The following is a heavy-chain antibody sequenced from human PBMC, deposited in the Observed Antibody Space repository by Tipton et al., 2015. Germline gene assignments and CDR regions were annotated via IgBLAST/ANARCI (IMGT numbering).Heavy chain of an antibody. CDR3: ARDLWGSLDY. CDR2: MSHTGST. V-gene: IGHV4-61*03. CDR1: GDSVSRSDCA. Sequence: GLGKPSETLSLTCTVSGDSVSRSDCAWGWIRQAPGKGLEWIGYMSHTGSTNLNPSLKSRVTISIDTSQNHFSLTLPSVTAADTAFYYCARDLWGSLDYWGPGILVTVSS. D-gene: IGHD7-27*01. J-gene: IGHJ4*02.